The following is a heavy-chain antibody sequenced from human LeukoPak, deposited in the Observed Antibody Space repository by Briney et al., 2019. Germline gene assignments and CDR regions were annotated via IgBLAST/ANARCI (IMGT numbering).Heavy chain of an antibody. CDR1: GGSVISGSSY. CDR2: IYYSGST. J-gene: IGHJ5*02. CDR3: ARALSSGYYPSWFDP. D-gene: IGHD3-22*01. Sequence: PSETLSLTCTVSGGSVISGSSYWGWIRQPPGKGLEWIGSIYYSGSTYYNPSLKSRVTISVDTSKNQFSLKLSSVTAADTAVYYCARALSSGYYPSWFDPWGQGTLVTVSS. V-gene: IGHV4-39*07.